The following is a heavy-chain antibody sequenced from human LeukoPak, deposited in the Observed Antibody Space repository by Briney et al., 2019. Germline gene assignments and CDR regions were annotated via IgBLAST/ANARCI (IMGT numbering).Heavy chain of an antibody. Sequence: ASVKVSCKASGYTFTGHDINWVRQATGQGLEWMGWMNPKTGNTGYAQKFQGRVTMTRDTSINTAYLELYSLRSEDTAVYYCARGYSSTMRTTGNDYWGQGTLVTVSS. V-gene: IGHV1-8*01. CDR3: ARGYSSTMRTTGNDY. D-gene: IGHD1-1*01. CDR1: GYTFTGHD. J-gene: IGHJ4*02. CDR2: MNPKTGNT.